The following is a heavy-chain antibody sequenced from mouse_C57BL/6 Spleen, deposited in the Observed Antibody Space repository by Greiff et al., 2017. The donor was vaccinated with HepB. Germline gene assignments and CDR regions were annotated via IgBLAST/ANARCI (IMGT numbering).Heavy chain of an antibody. V-gene: IGHV2-2*01. CDR1: GFSLTSYG. CDR2: IWSGGST. Sequence: QVQLQQSGPGLVQPSQSLSITCTVSGFSLTSYGVHWVRQSPGKGLEWLGVIWSGGSTDYNAAFISRLSISKDNSKSQVFFKMNSLQAGDTAIYYCARGGSGATVVATGYFDVWGTGTTVTVSS. CDR3: ARGGSGATVVATGYFDV. D-gene: IGHD1-1*01. J-gene: IGHJ1*03.